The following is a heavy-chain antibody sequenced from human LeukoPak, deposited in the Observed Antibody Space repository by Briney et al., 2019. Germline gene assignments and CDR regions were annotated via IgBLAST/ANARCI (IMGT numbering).Heavy chain of an antibody. J-gene: IGHJ5*02. Sequence: SETLSLTCAVYGGSFSGYYWSWIRQPPGKGLEWIGEINHSGSTNYNPSLKSRVTISVDTSKNQFSLKLSSVTAADTAVYYCARRRVYSPWVDWFDPWGQGTLVTVSS. D-gene: IGHD4-11*01. CDR1: GGSFSGYY. CDR3: ARRRVYSPWVDWFDP. V-gene: IGHV4-34*01. CDR2: INHSGST.